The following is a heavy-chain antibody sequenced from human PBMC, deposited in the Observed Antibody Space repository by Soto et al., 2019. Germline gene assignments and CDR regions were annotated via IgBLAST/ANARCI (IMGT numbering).Heavy chain of an antibody. V-gene: IGHV1-18*01. CDR1: GYTFTSYG. Sequence: QVQLVQSGAEVKKPGASVKVSCKASGYTFTSYGISWVRQAPGQGLEWMGWISAYNGNTNYAQKLQDRVTMTTDTSTSTAYMELRSLRSDDTAVYYCARDYHYDILTGFPSSYGMDVWGQGTTVTVSS. J-gene: IGHJ6*02. CDR2: ISAYNGNT. CDR3: ARDYHYDILTGFPSSYGMDV. D-gene: IGHD3-9*01.